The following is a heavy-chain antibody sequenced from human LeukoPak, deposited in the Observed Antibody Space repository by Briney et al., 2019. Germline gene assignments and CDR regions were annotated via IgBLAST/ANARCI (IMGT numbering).Heavy chain of an antibody. CDR1: GYTFTSYG. CDR2: IIPIFGTA. Sequence: SVKVSCKASGYTFTSYGISWVRQAPGQGLEWMGGIIPIFGTANYAQKFQGRVTITADESTSTAYMELSSLRSEDTAVYYCARGGSSSFDYWGQGTLVTVSS. D-gene: IGHD6-6*01. CDR3: ARGGSSSFDY. V-gene: IGHV1-69*13. J-gene: IGHJ4*02.